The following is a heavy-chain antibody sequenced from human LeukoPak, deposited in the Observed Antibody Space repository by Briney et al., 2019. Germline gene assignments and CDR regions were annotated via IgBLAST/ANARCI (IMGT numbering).Heavy chain of an antibody. CDR3: AGGPRESYYNWFDP. J-gene: IGHJ5*02. CDR2: INHSGSA. CDR1: GGSFSGYL. D-gene: IGHD3-10*01. Sequence: SETLSLTCGVYGGSFSGYLWNWIRQPPGKGLEGGGEINHSGSANYHPSLKSRVPISVDTSKNQVSLSLTSVTAADTAVYYCAGGPRESYYNWFDPWGEGTLVTVPS. V-gene: IGHV4-34*01.